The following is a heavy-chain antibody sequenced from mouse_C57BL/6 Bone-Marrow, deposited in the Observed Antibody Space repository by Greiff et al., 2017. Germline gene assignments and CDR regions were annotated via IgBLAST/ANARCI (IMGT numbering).Heavy chain of an antibody. CDR1: GYTFTSYW. CDR2: INPSSGYT. D-gene: IGHD2-4*01. Sequence: QVHVKQSGAELAKPGASVKLSCKASGYTFTSYWMHWVKQRPGQGLEWIGYINPSSGYTKYNQKFKDKATLTADKSSSTAYMQLSSLTYEDSAVYYCARGPVYDYDVRGRRAMDYWGQGASVTVSS. CDR3: ARGPVYDYDVRGRRAMDY. J-gene: IGHJ4*01. V-gene: IGHV1-7*01.